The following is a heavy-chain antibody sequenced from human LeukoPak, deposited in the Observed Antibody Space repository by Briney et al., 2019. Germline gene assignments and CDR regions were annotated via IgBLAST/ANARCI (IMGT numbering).Heavy chain of an antibody. V-gene: IGHV4-4*02. CDR1: GGSVINTNW. J-gene: IGHJ4*02. Sequence: SEALSLTCGVSGGSVINTNWWTWVRQPPGKGLEWIGEVHLDGRTNYNPSLESRLTMSVDVSENQVSLKLTSVTAADTAVYYCAREGGFYRPLDYSGQGTLVTVSS. CDR2: VHLDGRT. D-gene: IGHD3-3*01. CDR3: AREGGFYRPLDY.